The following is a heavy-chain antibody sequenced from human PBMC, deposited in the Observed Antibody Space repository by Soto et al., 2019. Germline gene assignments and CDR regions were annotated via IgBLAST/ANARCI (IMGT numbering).Heavy chain of an antibody. J-gene: IGHJ6*02. CDR3: ARGLAVADYYGMDV. Sequence: QVQLVQSGTEVKKPGSSVKVSCKASGDTFSSSTINWVRQAPGQGLEWMGKINPILGIKNYAQKFEGRVTLIADKSTSTAYMELSGLRYDDTAVYYCARGLAVADYYGMDVWGQGTTVSVFS. D-gene: IGHD6-19*01. CDR2: INPILGIK. V-gene: IGHV1-69*02. CDR1: GDTFSSST.